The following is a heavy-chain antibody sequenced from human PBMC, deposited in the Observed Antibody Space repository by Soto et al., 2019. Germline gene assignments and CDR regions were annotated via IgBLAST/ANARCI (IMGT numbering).Heavy chain of an antibody. J-gene: IGHJ4*02. Sequence: SETLSLTCAVYGGTFSGYYWSWIRQPPGKGLEWIGEINHSGSSNYNPSLKSRVTISVDTSKNHFSLKLSSVTGADTAVYYCARRARVVAARSQPSYGFDDWGQGTLVTVSS. CDR1: GGTFSGYY. V-gene: IGHV4-34*01. CDR2: INHSGSS. D-gene: IGHD2-15*01. CDR3: ARRARVVAARSQPSYGFDD.